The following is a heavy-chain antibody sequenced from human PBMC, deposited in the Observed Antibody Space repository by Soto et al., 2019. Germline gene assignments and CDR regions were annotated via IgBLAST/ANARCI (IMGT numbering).Heavy chain of an antibody. J-gene: IGHJ6*02. D-gene: IGHD4-17*01. V-gene: IGHV3-30-3*01. Sequence: QAVGSLRLSCAASGFTFSSYAMHWVRQAPGKGLEWVAVISYDGSNKYYADSVKGRFTISRDNSKNTLYLQMNSLRAEDTAVYYCARDTFGVSYGDYGMDVWGQGTTVTVSS. CDR3: ARDTFGVSYGDYGMDV. CDR2: ISYDGSNK. CDR1: GFTFSSYA.